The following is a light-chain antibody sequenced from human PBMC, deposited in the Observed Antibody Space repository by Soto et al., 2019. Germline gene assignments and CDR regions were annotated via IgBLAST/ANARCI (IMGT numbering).Light chain of an antibody. V-gene: IGLV1-44*01. CDR2: GDN. J-gene: IGLJ3*02. CDR1: SSNVGSNS. Sequence: QSVLTQPPSASGTPGQRVTISCSGSSSNVGSNSVNWYQHFPGTAPKVLIYGDNNRPSGVPDRFSGSKSGTSASLAITGLQAEDEADYYCHSYDSSLSGSVFGGGTKVTVL. CDR3: HSYDSSLSGSV.